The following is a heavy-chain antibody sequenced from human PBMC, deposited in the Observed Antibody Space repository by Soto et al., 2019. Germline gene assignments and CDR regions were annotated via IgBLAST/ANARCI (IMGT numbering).Heavy chain of an antibody. J-gene: IGHJ4*02. CDR1: GFTFSSYA. CDR2: ISLGGGTDT. V-gene: IGHV3-23*01. D-gene: IGHD3-10*01. Sequence: GGSLRLSCAASGFTFSSYAMSWVLQAPGKGLEWVSIISLGGGTDTFYADSVKGRFTISRDNSKNTNYLQMNSLRAEDTAIYYCAKGMTVSDSTRYFAYWGQRTVVIVSS. CDR3: AKGMTVSDSTRYFAY.